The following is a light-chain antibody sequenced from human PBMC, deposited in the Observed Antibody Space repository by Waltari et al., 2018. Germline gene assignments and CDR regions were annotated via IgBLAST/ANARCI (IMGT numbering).Light chain of an antibody. CDR1: QSVSSN. CDR2: GAS. Sequence: ASQSVSSNLAWYPQKPGQAPRLLIHGASTRATGIPARFSGSGSGTEFTLTISSLQSEDFAVYYCQQYNNWPPGAFGQGTKVEIK. V-gene: IGKV3-15*01. J-gene: IGKJ1*01. CDR3: QQYNNWPPGA.